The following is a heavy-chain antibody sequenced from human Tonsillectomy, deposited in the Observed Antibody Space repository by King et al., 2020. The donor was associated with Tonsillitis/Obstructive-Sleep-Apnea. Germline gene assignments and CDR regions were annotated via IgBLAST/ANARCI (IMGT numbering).Heavy chain of an antibody. CDR2: INPNSGGT. D-gene: IGHD3-3*01. CDR1: GYTFTGYY. Sequence: QLVQSGAEVKKPGASVKVSCKASGYTFTGYYMHWVRQAPGQGLEWVGRINPNSGGTNYAQKFQGRVTMTRDTSISTAYMVLSRLRSDDTAVYYCARDGGTIFGVSNWFDPWGQGTLVTVSS. J-gene: IGHJ5*02. CDR3: ARDGGTIFGVSNWFDP. V-gene: IGHV1-2*06.